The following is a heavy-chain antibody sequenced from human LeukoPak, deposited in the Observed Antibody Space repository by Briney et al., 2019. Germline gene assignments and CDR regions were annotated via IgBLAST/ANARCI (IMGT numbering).Heavy chain of an antibody. CDR2: ISSSGGST. CDR3: ARDLSTHYSIDY. D-gene: IGHD2/OR15-2a*01. CDR1: GLVFRSYA. J-gene: IGHJ4*02. Sequence: GGSLRLSCAASGLVFRSYAMSWVRQAPGKGLKWVSGISSSGGSTYHADSVRGRFTISRDNSKNTLYVQMNSLRAEDTAVYYCARDLSTHYSIDYWGQGTLVTVSS. V-gene: IGHV3-23*01.